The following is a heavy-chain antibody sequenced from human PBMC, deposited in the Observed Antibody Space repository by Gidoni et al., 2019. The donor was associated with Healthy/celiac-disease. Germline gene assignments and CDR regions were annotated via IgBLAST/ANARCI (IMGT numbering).Heavy chain of an antibody. D-gene: IGHD3-22*01. V-gene: IGHV1-3*01. CDR3: ARDSSGAFDI. CDR2: INAGNGNT. Sequence: QVQLVQSGAEVKKPGASVKVYCKASGYTFTSYAMHWVRQAPGQRLEWMGWINAGNGNTKYSQKFQGRVTITRDTSASTAYMELSSLRSEDTAVYYCARDSSGAFDIWGQGTMVTVSS. J-gene: IGHJ3*02. CDR1: GYTFTSYA.